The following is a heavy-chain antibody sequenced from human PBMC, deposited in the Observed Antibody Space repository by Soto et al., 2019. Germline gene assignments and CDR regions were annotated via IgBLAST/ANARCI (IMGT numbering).Heavy chain of an antibody. CDR2: IYSGGST. Sequence: EVPLVESGVGLFQPGGSLRLSCAASGFTVSSNYMRWVPHATGKGLEWVSVIYSGGSTYYADSVKGRFTISRDNSKNTLYLQMNSLRSEDTAVYYWARDLNTVTWGRDVWAQGPTV. CDR1: GFTVSSNY. CDR3: ARDLNTVTWGRDV. V-gene: IGHV3-66*01. J-gene: IGHJ6*02. D-gene: IGHD4-17*01.